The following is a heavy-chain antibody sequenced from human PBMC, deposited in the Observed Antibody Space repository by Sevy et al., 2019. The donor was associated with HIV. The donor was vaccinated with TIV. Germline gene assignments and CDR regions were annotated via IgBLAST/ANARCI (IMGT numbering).Heavy chain of an antibody. V-gene: IGHV3-73*01. D-gene: IGHD4-17*01. CDR3: TRRRLTTVTTPSYGMDV. CDR2: IRSKANSYAT. CDR1: GFTFSGSA. Sequence: GGSLRLSCAASGFTFSGSAMHWVRQASGKGLEWVGRIRSKANSYATAYAASVKGRFTISRDDSKNTAYLQMNSLKTKDTAVYYCTRRRLTTVTTPSYGMDVWGQRTTVTVSS. J-gene: IGHJ6*02.